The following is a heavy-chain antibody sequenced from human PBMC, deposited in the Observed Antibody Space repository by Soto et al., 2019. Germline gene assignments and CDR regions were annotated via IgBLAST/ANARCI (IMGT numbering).Heavy chain of an antibody. CDR2: IYHSGST. Sequence: QLQLQESGSGLVKPSQTLSLTCAVSGGSSSSGGYSWSWIRQPPGKGLEWIGYIYHSGSTYYNPSLKSLVTISVDRSKNQFSLKLSSVTAADTAVYYCARGRSLITGTMTDGVYYFDYWGQGTLVTVSS. V-gene: IGHV4-30-2*01. D-gene: IGHD1-20*01. CDR1: GGSSSSGGYS. J-gene: IGHJ4*02. CDR3: ARGRSLITGTMTDGVYYFDY.